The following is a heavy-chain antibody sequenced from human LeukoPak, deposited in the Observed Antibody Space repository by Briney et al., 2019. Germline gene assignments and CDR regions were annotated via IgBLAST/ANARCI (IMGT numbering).Heavy chain of an antibody. V-gene: IGHV3-21*04. CDR3: ARQYNWNDRYFDY. Sequence: GGSLRLSCAASGFTFSSYSMNWVRQAPGKGLEWVSSISSSSSYIYYADSVKGRFTISRDNSKNTLYLQMNSLRAEDTAVYYCARQYNWNDRYFDYWGQGTLVTVSS. CDR2: ISSSSSYI. J-gene: IGHJ4*02. D-gene: IGHD1-1*01. CDR1: GFTFSSYS.